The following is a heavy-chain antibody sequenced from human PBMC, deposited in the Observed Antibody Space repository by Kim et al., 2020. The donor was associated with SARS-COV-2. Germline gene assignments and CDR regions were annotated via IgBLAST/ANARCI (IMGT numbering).Heavy chain of an antibody. V-gene: IGHV3-53*01. CDR3: VRDAGGY. D-gene: IGHD2-15*01. Sequence: GGSLRLSCALSGFTVSTSHMYWVRQAPGKGLECVSVIYSGGNTYYSASVMGRFTISSDDSKNTLYLQMNSLRADDTAVYYCVRDAGGYCGQGTLVTVSS. CDR1: GFTVSTSH. J-gene: IGHJ4*02. CDR2: IYSGGNT.